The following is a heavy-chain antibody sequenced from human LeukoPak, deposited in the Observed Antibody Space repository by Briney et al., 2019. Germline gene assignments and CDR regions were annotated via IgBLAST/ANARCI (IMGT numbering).Heavy chain of an antibody. CDR1: GFTFSSYW. Sequence: GGSLRLSCAASGFTFSSYWMTWIRQAPGKGLEWVANIKQDGSEKYYVDSVKGRFTISGDNAKNSLYLQMNSLRAEDAAVYYCARDTGGGYSCYDCWGQGTLVTVSS. J-gene: IGHJ4*02. V-gene: IGHV3-7*01. CDR3: ARDTGGGYSCYDC. CDR2: IKQDGSEK. D-gene: IGHD5-18*01.